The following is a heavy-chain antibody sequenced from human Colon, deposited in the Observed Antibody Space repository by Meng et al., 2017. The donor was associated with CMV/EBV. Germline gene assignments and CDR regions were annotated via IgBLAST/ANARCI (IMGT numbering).Heavy chain of an antibody. D-gene: IGHD3-10*01. CDR2: VYISGNT. Sequence: QVLQRASGPGLVKPSETLSLTCTFSGASITSYYGSWIRQPAGKGLEWIGRVYISGNTNYNPSLKSRVTMSIDTSKNQLSLNIRSVTAADTAVYYCARDSNLSGLAYWGQGTLVTVSS. CDR1: GASITSYY. J-gene: IGHJ4*02. CDR3: ARDSNLSGLAY. V-gene: IGHV4-4*07.